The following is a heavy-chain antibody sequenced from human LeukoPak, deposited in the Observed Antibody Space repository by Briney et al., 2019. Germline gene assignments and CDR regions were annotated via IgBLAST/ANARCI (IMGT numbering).Heavy chain of an antibody. CDR1: GYTFTSYA. CDR2: INAGNGNT. D-gene: IGHD6-19*01. V-gene: IGHV1-3*01. Sequence: ASVKVSCKASGYTFTSYAMHWVRQAPGQRREWMGWINAGNGNTKYSQKFQGRVTITRDTSASTAYMELSSLRSEDTAVYYCARISLVAGPFDYWGQGTLVTVSS. J-gene: IGHJ4*02. CDR3: ARISLVAGPFDY.